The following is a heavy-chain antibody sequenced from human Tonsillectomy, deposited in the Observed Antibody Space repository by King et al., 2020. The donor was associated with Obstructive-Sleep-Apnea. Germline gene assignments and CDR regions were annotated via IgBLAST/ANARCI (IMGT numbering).Heavy chain of an antibody. Sequence: VQLVESGGGLVQPGRSLRLSCAASEFTFDDYSMHWVRQPPGKGLEWVSGISWNSVTMDYADSVKGRFTISRDNAKNSLYLQMNSLRVDDTALYYCAKDRTWGGFDIWGQGTFVTVSS. CDR2: ISWNSVTM. D-gene: IGHD1-1*01. CDR3: AKDRTWGGFDI. J-gene: IGHJ3*02. CDR1: EFTFDDYS. V-gene: IGHV3-9*01.